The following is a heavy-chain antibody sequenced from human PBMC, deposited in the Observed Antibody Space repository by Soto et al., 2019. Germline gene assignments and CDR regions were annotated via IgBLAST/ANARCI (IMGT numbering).Heavy chain of an antibody. J-gene: IGHJ4*02. Sequence: ASVKVSCKASGYTFTSYAMHWVRQAPGQRLEWMGWINAGNGNTKYEQKFQGRVILSFDASTGTVFLELTSLKFDDAAVYYCAGGFIPETYWGQGTRVPVPS. V-gene: IGHV1-3*01. CDR3: AGGFIPETY. CDR1: GYTFTSYA. D-gene: IGHD2-2*01. CDR2: INAGNGNT.